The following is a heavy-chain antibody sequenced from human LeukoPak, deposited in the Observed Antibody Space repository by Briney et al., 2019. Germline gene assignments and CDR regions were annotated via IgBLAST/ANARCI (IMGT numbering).Heavy chain of an antibody. Sequence: ASVKVSCKASGYTFTTYAMHWVRQAPGQRLEWMGWINGDNGNTKYSQKFQGRVTITRDTSAYTAYMELRSLSSADTAVYFCARAPYDMLTGYSLNWFDPWGQGTLVTVSS. J-gene: IGHJ5*02. CDR1: GYTFTTYA. D-gene: IGHD3-9*01. CDR3: ARAPYDMLTGYSLNWFDP. V-gene: IGHV1-3*01. CDR2: INGDNGNT.